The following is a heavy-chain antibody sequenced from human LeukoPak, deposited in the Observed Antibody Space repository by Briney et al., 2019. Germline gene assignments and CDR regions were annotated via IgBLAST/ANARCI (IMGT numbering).Heavy chain of an antibody. V-gene: IGHV3-23*01. CDR3: ARSGSSGFDY. Sequence: GGSLRLSCAASGFTFTTYAMSWVRQAPGKGLEWVAGIGGSGDTTYYADSVKGRFTISRDNAKNSLYLQMNSLRAEDTAVYYCARSGSSGFDYWGQGTLVTVSS. J-gene: IGHJ4*02. CDR1: GFTFTTYA. CDR2: IGGSGDTT. D-gene: IGHD3-22*01.